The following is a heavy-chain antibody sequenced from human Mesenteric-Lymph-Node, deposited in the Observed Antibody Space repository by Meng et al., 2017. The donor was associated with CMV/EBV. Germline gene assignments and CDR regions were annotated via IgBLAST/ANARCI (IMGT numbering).Heavy chain of an antibody. V-gene: IGHV3-21*04. J-gene: IGHJ3*02. D-gene: IGHD2-15*01. CDR3: AKSRAAKGDAFDI. Sequence: GESLKISCAASGFTFSSYWMSWVRHVPGKGLEWVSCISRSGSYIYYADSVKGRFTISRDNSKNTLYLQMNSLRAEDTAVYYCAKSRAAKGDAFDIWGQGTMVTVSS. CDR2: ISRSGSYI. CDR1: GFTFSSYW.